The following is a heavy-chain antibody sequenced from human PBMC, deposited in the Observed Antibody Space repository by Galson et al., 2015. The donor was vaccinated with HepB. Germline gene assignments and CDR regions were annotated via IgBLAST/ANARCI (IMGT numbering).Heavy chain of an antibody. V-gene: IGHV3-30-3*01. J-gene: IGHJ4*02. Sequence: SLRLSCAASGFTFSSYAMHWVRQAPGKGLEWVAVISYDGSNKYYADSVKGRFTISRDNSKNTLYLQINSLRAEVTAVYYCARRPHGTAMVKTVGRVDYWGQGTLVTVSS. CDR3: ARRPHGTAMVKTVGRVDY. CDR2: ISYDGSNK. CDR1: GFTFSSYA. D-gene: IGHD5-18*01.